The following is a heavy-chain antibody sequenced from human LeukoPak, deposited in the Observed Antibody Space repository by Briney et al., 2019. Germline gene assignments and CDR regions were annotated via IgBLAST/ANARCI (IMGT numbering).Heavy chain of an antibody. J-gene: IGHJ3*02. CDR2: INHSGST. V-gene: IGHV4-34*01. D-gene: IGHD3-22*01. CDR1: GGSFSGYY. Sequence: SETLSLTCAVYGGSFSGYYWSWIRQPPGKGLEWIGEINHSGSTNYNPSLKSRVTISVDTSKNQFSLKLSSVTAADTAVYYCGRNYYYDSSGYASPRAFDIWGQGTMVTVSS. CDR3: GRNYYYDSSGYASPRAFDI.